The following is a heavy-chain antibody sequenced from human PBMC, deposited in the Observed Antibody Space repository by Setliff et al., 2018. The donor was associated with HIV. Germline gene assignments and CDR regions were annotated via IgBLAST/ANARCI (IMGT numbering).Heavy chain of an antibody. CDR2: IYHSGSS. D-gene: IGHD6-13*01. V-gene: IGHV4-38-2*01. Sequence: SETLSLTCAVSGYSTSSGYYWGWIRQPPGKGLEWIGAIYHSGSSYYSPSLKSRVTLFLDTSKNQFSLTLNSLTAADTAVYYCARLAGQRTIAAADYFFDFWGQGALVTVS. CDR3: ARLAGQRTIAAADYFFDF. J-gene: IGHJ4*02. CDR1: GYSTSSGYY.